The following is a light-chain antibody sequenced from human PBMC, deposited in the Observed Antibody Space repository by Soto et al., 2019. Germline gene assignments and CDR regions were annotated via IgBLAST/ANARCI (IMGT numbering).Light chain of an antibody. CDR2: GAS. Sequence: EIVLTQSPGTLSLSPGERATLSCRASQSVSSANFAWYQQKPGQAPRLLIYGASTRATGIPARFSGSGSGTEFTLTISSLQSEDFAVYCCQQYNNWPVTFGQGTRLEIK. CDR1: QSVSSAN. V-gene: IGKV3-15*01. J-gene: IGKJ5*01. CDR3: QQYNNWPVT.